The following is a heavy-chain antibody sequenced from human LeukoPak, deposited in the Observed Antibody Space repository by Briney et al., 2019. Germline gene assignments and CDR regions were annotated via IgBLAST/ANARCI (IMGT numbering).Heavy chain of an antibody. CDR3: ARSGTVTNGNKEY. CDR2: ITGGGNNA. CDR1: GFSFSSFA. V-gene: IGHV3-21*01. J-gene: IGHJ4*02. Sequence: KPGGSLRFSCVGSGFSFSSFAMTWVRQAPGKGLEWVSTITGGGNNAYYADSVTGRFTISRDNAKNSLYLQMNSLRAEDTAVYYCARSGTVTNGNKEYWGQGTLVTVSS. D-gene: IGHD4-17*01.